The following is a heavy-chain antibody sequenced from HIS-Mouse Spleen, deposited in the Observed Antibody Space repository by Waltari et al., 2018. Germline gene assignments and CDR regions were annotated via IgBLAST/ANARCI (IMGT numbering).Heavy chain of an antibody. CDR1: GATFTSYD. Sequence: QVQLVQSGAEVKKPGASVKVSCKASGATFTSYDFNWVRQATGQGLEWMGWMNPNSGNTGYAQKFQGRVTMTRNTSISTAYMELSSLRSEDTAVYYCARGHDYSNYFDYWGQGTLVTVSS. J-gene: IGHJ4*02. CDR3: ARGHDYSNYFDY. CDR2: MNPNSGNT. V-gene: IGHV1-8*01. D-gene: IGHD4-4*01.